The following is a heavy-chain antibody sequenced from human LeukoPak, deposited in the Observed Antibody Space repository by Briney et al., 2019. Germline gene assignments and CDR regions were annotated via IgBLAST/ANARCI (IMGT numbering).Heavy chain of an antibody. D-gene: IGHD3-22*01. CDR3: ERHVVAVGFDY. CDR1: GFTFSSYS. Sequence: GGSLRLPCAASGFTFSSYSMNWVRQAPGKGLQWVSYITRSSSYIYYPDSVKSRFTISRDNAKNSLYLQMMSMRAEDTAVYYCERHVVAVGFDYWGQGTLVTVSS. V-gene: IGHV3-21*01. CDR2: ITRSSSYI. J-gene: IGHJ4*02.